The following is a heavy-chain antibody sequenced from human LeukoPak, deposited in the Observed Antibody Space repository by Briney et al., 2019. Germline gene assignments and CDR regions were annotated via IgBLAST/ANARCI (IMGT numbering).Heavy chain of an antibody. CDR2: MNPNSGNT. D-gene: IGHD2-15*01. J-gene: IGHJ6*02. CDR1: GYTFTSYD. CDR3: ARWRYCSGGSCHTGHYYYYGMDV. Sequence: ASVKVSCKASGYTFTSYDINWVRQATGQGLEWMGWMNPNSGNTGYAQKFQGRVTMTRNTSISTAYMELSSLRSEYTAVYYCARWRYCSGGSCHTGHYYYYGMDVWGQGTTVTVSS. V-gene: IGHV1-8*01.